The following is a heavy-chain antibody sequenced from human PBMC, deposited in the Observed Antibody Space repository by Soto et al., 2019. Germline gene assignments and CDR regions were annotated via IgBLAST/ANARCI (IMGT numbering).Heavy chain of an antibody. CDR1: GYTFIGYY. CDR2: INPNNGGT. D-gene: IGHD3-10*01. J-gene: IGHJ1*01. CDR3: ARRRGNYPITEFLQY. Sequence: QVQLVQSGAEVKRPGASVKVSCETSGYTFIGYYVHWVRQVPGQGLEWMGWINPNNGGTKYAQRFQGRLTMTRDTSINTAYMELSRLTTDYTAVYYCARRRGNYPITEFLQYWGQGTLITVSS. V-gene: IGHV1-2*02.